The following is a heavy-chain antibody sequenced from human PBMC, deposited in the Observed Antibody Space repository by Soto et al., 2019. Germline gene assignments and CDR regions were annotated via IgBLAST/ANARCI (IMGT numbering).Heavy chain of an antibody. CDR2: ISYDGSNR. Sequence: GGSLRLSCAASGFTFSSYAMHWVRQAPGKGLEWVAVISYDGSNRYYADSVKGRFTISRDNSKNTLYLQMNSLRAEDTAVYYCARGGQVAKTPLDYWGQGTLVTVSS. J-gene: IGHJ4*02. D-gene: IGHD5-12*01. V-gene: IGHV3-30-3*01. CDR1: GFTFSSYA. CDR3: ARGGQVAKTPLDY.